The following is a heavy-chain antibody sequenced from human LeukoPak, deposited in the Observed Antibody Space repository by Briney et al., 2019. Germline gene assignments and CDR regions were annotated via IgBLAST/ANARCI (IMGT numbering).Heavy chain of an antibody. CDR2: IYYSGST. Sequence: PSETLSLTCAVYDGSFSGYYWSWIRQPPGKGLEWIGYIYYSGSTYYNPSLKSRVTISVDTSKNQFSLKLSSVTAADTAVYYCARDPPSYCSGGSCYSCWGQGTLVTVSS. CDR3: ARDPPSYCSGGSCYSC. CDR1: DGSFSGYY. D-gene: IGHD2-15*01. V-gene: IGHV4-30-4*01. J-gene: IGHJ4*02.